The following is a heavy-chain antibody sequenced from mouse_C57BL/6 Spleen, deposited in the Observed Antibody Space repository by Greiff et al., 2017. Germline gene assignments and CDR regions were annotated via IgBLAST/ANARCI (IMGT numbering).Heavy chain of an antibody. V-gene: IGHV1-64*01. CDR1: GYTFTSYW. CDR3: ERGVYYGSSYSWYFDV. J-gene: IGHJ1*03. Sequence: QVQLQQPGAELVKPGASVKLSCKASGYTFTSYWMHWAKQRPGQGLEWIGMIHPNSGSTNYNEKFKSKATLTVDKSSSTAYMQLSSLTSEDSAVYYCERGVYYGSSYSWYFDVWGTGTTVTVSS. CDR2: IHPNSGST. D-gene: IGHD1-1*01.